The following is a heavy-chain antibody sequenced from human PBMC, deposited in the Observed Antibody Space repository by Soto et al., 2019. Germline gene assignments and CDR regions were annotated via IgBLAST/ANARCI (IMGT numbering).Heavy chain of an antibody. CDR3: ASWRSYSGSYCFDY. Sequence: ASVKVSCKASGGTFNTYTINWLRQAPGRGLEWVGQVVPMYDSVNYAETFQGRVTITVDKSTNTAYMELTSLRSQDTALYFCASWRSYSGSYCFDYWGQGTLVTVSS. J-gene: IGHJ4*02. CDR2: VVPMYDSV. D-gene: IGHD1-26*01. CDR1: GGTFNTYT. V-gene: IGHV1-69*06.